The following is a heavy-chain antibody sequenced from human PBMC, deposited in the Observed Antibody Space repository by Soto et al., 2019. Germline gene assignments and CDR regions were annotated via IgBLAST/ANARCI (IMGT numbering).Heavy chain of an antibody. Sequence: SETLSLTCTVTGGSINTYYWSWIRQSAGKGLEWIGRVYTTGRTNYNPSLKSRVTISVDTSRNQFSLSLRSVTAADTAVYYCARDFNFIFEDFADMRWNFDPWGQGTLVTVS. CDR1: GGSINTYY. J-gene: IGHJ5*02. D-gene: IGHD1-1*01. CDR3: ARDFNFIFEDFADMRWNFDP. V-gene: IGHV4-4*07. CDR2: VYTTGRT.